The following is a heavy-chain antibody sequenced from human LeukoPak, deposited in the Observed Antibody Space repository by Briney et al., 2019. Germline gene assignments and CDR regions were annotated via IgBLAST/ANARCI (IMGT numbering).Heavy chain of an antibody. CDR1: GDSINLYY. CDR2: IYTSGST. CDR3: AGAPYWSSDNCYRFYYGNDGFNV. V-gene: IGHV4-4*08. D-gene: IGHD2-2*01. J-gene: IGHJ3*01. Sequence: SEPLSLTCTVSGDSINLYYWTWMRHPRGGALECIGYIYTSGSTSYNPSLKSRVSLPLDTPQHQFSPKVNSVTAADTAVYYCAGAPYWSSDNCYRFYYGNDGFNVWGQGTRVTVSS.